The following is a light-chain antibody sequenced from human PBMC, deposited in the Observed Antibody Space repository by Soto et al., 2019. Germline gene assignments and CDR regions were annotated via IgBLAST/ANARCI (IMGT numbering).Light chain of an antibody. CDR2: AAS. V-gene: IGKV1-12*01. CDR3: QQAHSFPRT. J-gene: IGKJ2*01. CDR1: QGINNW. Sequence: DIQMTQSPSSVSASVGDRVTITCRASQGINNWLAWYQQKPGKVPKLLIYAASSLQSGVPSRFSGSGSGTDFTLTISSLQPEDFATYYCQQAHSFPRTFGQGTKQEIQ.